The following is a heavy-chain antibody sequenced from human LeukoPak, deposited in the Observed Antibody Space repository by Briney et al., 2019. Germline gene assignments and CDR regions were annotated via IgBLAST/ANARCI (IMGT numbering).Heavy chain of an antibody. CDR3: ARDQGQSSGWNYGMDV. CDR2: INPNSGGT. J-gene: IGHJ6*02. V-gene: IGHV1-2*02. D-gene: IGHD6-19*01. Sequence: ASVKVSCKASGYTFTAYYMHWVRQAPGQGLEWMGWINPNSGGTNYAQKFQGRVTITRNTSISTAYMELTGLRSEDTAVYYCARDQGQSSGWNYGMDVWGQGTTVTVSS. CDR1: GYTFTAYY.